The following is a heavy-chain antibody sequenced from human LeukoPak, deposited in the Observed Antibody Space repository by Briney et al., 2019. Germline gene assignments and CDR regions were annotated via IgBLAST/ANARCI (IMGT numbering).Heavy chain of an antibody. V-gene: IGHV1-2*02. CDR3: ARGSYGDHYYYYYYYMDV. D-gene: IGHD4-17*01. CDR1: GYTFTGYY. Sequence: ASVKVSCKASGYTFTGYYMHWVRQAPGQGLEWMGWINPNSGGTNYAQKFQGRVTMTRDTSISTAYMELSRLRSDDTAVYYCARGSYGDHYYYYYYYMDVWGKGTTVTISS. J-gene: IGHJ6*03. CDR2: INPNSGGT.